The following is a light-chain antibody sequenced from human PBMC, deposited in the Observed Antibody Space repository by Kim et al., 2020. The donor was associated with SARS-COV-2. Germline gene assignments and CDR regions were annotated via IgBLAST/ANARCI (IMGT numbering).Light chain of an antibody. CDR2: RNN. CDR3: AAWDDSLKGPV. Sequence: LTQPPSASGTPGQTVSISCSGSGSNIGSNYVYWYQQLPGSAPKLLIYRNNQRPSGVPDRFSGSKSDTSASLAISGLRSDDECDYYCAAWDDSLKGPVFGGGTQLTVL. CDR1: GSNIGSNY. V-gene: IGLV1-47*01. J-gene: IGLJ3*02.